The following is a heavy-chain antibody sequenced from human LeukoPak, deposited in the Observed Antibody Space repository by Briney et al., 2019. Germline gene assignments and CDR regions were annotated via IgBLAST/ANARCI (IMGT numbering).Heavy chain of an antibody. Sequence: GGSLRLSCAASGFTFSSYSMNWVRQAPGKGLEWVSSSSSSSSYIYYADSVKGRFTISRDNAKNSLYLQMNSLRAEDTAVYYCAKGPIVVVITNYFDYWGQGTLVTVSS. CDR3: AKGPIVVVITNYFDY. V-gene: IGHV3-21*04. D-gene: IGHD3-22*01. J-gene: IGHJ4*02. CDR2: SSSSSSYI. CDR1: GFTFSSYS.